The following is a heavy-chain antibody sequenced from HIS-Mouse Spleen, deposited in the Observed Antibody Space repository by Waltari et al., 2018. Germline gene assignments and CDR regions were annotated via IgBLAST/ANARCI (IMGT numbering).Heavy chain of an antibody. Sequence: QVQLVESGGGVVQPGRSLRLSWASSGCTFRSSGMHWVRQAPGKGLEWVAVISYDGSNKYYADSVKGRFTISRDNSKNTLYLQMNSLRAEDTAVYYCAKDKHHAFDYWGQGTLVTVSS. CDR3: AKDKHHAFDY. J-gene: IGHJ4*02. CDR1: GCTFRSSG. CDR2: ISYDGSNK. V-gene: IGHV3-30*18.